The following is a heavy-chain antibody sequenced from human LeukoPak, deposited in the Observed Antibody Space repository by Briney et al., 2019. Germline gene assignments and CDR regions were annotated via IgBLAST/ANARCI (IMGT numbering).Heavy chain of an antibody. CDR3: ARGFGGGSYWGYAFDI. V-gene: IGHV3-48*03. D-gene: IGHD1-26*01. CDR2: ISSSGTTI. CDR1: GFTFSTYE. Sequence: PGGSLRLSCAASGFTFSTYEMHWVRQAPGKGLEWVSYISSSGTTIYYADSVKGRFTISRDNAKNSLYLQMNSLRAEDTAVYYCARGFGGGSYWGYAFDIWGQGTMVTVSS. J-gene: IGHJ3*02.